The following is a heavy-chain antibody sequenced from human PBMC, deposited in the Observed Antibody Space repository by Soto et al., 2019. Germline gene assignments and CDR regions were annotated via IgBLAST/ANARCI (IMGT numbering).Heavy chain of an antibody. D-gene: IGHD4-17*01. Sequence: GESLKISCKGSGYSFTSYWIGWVRQMPGKGLERMGIIYPGDSDTRYSPSFQGQVTISADKSISTAYRQWSSLKASDTAMYYCARFYDYGDYRGAFDIWGQGTMVTVSS. CDR3: ARFYDYGDYRGAFDI. CDR1: GYSFTSYW. J-gene: IGHJ3*02. CDR2: IYPGDSDT. V-gene: IGHV5-51*01.